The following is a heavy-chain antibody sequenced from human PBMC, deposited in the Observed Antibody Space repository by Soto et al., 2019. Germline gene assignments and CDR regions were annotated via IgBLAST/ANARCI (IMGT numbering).Heavy chain of an antibody. J-gene: IGHJ4*02. D-gene: IGHD6-13*01. CDR1: GYTFTSYG. Sequence: ASVKVSCKASGYTFTSYGISWVRQAPGQGLEWMGWISAYNGNTKYAQKFQGRVTMTTDTSTSTAYMEVRSLRSDDTAVYYCARDAAAGLNDYWGQVTLVTVSS. V-gene: IGHV1-18*01. CDR3: ARDAAAGLNDY. CDR2: ISAYNGNT.